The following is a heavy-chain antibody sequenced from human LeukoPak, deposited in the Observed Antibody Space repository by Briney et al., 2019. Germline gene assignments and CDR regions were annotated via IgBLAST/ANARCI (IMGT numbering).Heavy chain of an antibody. V-gene: IGHV3-53*01. CDR3: ARASRGYCSGGSCLGWFDP. CDR2: IYSGGST. J-gene: IGHJ5*02. Sequence: PGGSLRLSCAASGFTVSSNYMSWVRQAPGKGLEWVSVIYSGGSTYYADSVKGRFTISRDNSKNTLYLQMNSLRAADTAVYYCARASRGYCSGGSCLGWFDPWGQGTLVTVSS. CDR1: GFTVSSNY. D-gene: IGHD2-15*01.